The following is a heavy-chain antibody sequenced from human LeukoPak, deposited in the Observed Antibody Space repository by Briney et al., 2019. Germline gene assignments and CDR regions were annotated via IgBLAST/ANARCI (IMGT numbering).Heavy chain of an antibody. D-gene: IGHD6-13*01. Sequence: PGGSLRLSCEASGFSFSAAWMTWVRQAPGKGLEWVSAISGSGGSTYYADSVKGRFTISRDNSKNTLYLQMNSLRAEDTAVYYCAKFVGSRRFDPWGQGTLVTVSS. CDR2: ISGSGGST. CDR3: AKFVGSRRFDP. CDR1: GFSFSAAW. V-gene: IGHV3-23*01. J-gene: IGHJ5*02.